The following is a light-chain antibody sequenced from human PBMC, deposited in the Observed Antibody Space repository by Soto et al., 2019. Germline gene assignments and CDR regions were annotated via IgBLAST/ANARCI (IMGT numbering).Light chain of an antibody. J-gene: IGKJ1*01. CDR1: QSVSSN. Sequence: ETVMTQSPATLSVSPGERATLSCTASQSVSSNLAWYQQKPGQAPRLLIYGASTRATGISARFSGSGSGTEFTLTISSLQSEDFAAYYCQQYKNWPRTLGQGTKV. CDR2: GAS. V-gene: IGKV3-15*01. CDR3: QQYKNWPRT.